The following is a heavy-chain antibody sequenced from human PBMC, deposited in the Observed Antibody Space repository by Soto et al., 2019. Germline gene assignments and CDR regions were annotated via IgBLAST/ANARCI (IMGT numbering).Heavy chain of an antibody. CDR1: GFTFSSYS. J-gene: IGHJ4*02. V-gene: IGHV3-23*01. D-gene: IGHD3-10*01. CDR3: AKRDDVSGRSPPLINY. CDR2: VGGGGDNI. Sequence: QLLESGGGLVQPGGSLRLSCAASGFTFSSYSMNWVRQAPGKGLQWVATVGGGGDNIFYADSVKGRFTISRDHSQNMLFLQMNSLRPEDTAVYFCAKRDDVSGRSPPLINYWGQGTLVTVYS.